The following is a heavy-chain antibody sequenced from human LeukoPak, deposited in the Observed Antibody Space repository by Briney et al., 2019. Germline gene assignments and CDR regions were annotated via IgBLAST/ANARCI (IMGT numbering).Heavy chain of an antibody. V-gene: IGHV1-18*01. CDR1: GYTFTSYG. Sequence: ASVKVSCKASGYTFTSYGISWVRQAPGQGLEWMGWISAYSGDTNYAQKLQGRVTMTTDTSTSIAYMELRSLRSDDTAVYYCARDGSSSSSVYYYYGMDVWGQGTTVTVSS. CDR2: ISAYSGDT. CDR3: ARDGSSSSSVYYYYGMDV. J-gene: IGHJ6*02. D-gene: IGHD6-6*01.